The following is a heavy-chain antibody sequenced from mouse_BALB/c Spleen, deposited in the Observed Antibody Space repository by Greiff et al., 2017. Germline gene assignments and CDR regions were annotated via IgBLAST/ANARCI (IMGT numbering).Heavy chain of an antibody. CDR3: ARHDRNYDNSWFAY. CDR1: GFTFSSYA. Sequence: EVQGVESGGGLVKPGGSLKLSCAASGFTFSSYAMSWVRQTPGKRLEWVATISSGGSYTYYPDSVKGRFTISRDNAKNTLYLQMSSLRYEDTAMYYCARHDRNYDNSWFAYWGQGTLVTVSA. J-gene: IGHJ3*01. V-gene: IGHV5-9-3*01. D-gene: IGHD2-4*01. CDR2: ISSGGSYT.